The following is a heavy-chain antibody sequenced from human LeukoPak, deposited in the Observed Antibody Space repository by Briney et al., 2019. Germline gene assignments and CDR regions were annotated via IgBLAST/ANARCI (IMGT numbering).Heavy chain of an antibody. CDR2: INPNSGGT. CDR1: GYTLTSYG. J-gene: IGHJ1*01. Sequence: ASVKVSCKASGYTLTSYGISWVRQAPGQGLEWMGWINPNSGGTNYAQKFQGRVTMTRDMSISTAYMELSRLRSDDTAIYYCTRGYYDSSDFEYFHHWGQGTLVTVSS. CDR3: TRGYYDSSDFEYFHH. V-gene: IGHV1-2*02. D-gene: IGHD3-22*01.